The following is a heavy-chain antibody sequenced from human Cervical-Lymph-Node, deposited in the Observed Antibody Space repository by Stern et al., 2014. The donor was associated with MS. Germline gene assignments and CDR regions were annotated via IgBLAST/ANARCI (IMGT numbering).Heavy chain of an antibody. CDR3: SRYVAGSSWYRQNNWFDP. Sequence: QVQLVESGGGLVKPGGSLRLSCAASGFTFSDYYMSWIRQAPGKGLEWVSYISSTSSYTNYADSVKGRFTISRDNAKNSVYLQMNSLRAEDTAAYYCSRYVAGSSWYRQNNWFDPWGQGTLVTVSS. J-gene: IGHJ5*02. CDR2: ISSTSSYT. D-gene: IGHD6-13*01. CDR1: GFTFSDYY. V-gene: IGHV3-11*06.